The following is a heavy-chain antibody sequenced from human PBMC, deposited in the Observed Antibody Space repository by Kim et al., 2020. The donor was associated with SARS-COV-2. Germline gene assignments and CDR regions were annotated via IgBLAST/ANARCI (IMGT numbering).Heavy chain of an antibody. Sequence: GSTLYADSVKGRFTISRDNSKNPLYLQMNSLRGEDTAVYYCAKDGRTFDIWGQGTMVTVSS. CDR2: GST. CDR3: AKDGRTFDI. V-gene: IGHV3-23*01. J-gene: IGHJ3*02.